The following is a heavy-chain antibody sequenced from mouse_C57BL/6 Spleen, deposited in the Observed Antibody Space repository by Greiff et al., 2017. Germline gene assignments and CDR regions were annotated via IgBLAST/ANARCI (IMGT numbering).Heavy chain of an antibody. CDR3: ARRGGVTTLYYFDY. J-gene: IGHJ2*01. CDR2: ISSGGSYT. Sequence: EVKVVESGGDLVKPGGSLKLSCAASGFTFSSYGMSWVRQTTDKRLEWVATISSGGSYTYYPDSVKGRFTISRDNAKNTLYLQMSSLKSEDTAMYYCARRGGVTTLYYFDYWGQGTTLTVSS. CDR1: GFTFSSYG. V-gene: IGHV5-6*02. D-gene: IGHD2-2*01.